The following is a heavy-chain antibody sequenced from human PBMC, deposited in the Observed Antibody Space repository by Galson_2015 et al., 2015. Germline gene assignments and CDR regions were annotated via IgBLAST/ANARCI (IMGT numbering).Heavy chain of an antibody. CDR1: GFTFSGYG. Sequence: SLRLSCAASGFTFSGYGMHWVRQAPGKGLQWVAFISYDGSNKYYGDSVKGRFTISRDNSKNTLYLQMNSLRDEDTAVYYCVLEGGSFNYDFGYWGQGTLVTVSS. CDR2: ISYDGSNK. J-gene: IGHJ4*02. CDR3: VLEGGSFNYDFGY. V-gene: IGHV3-30*03. D-gene: IGHD3-3*01.